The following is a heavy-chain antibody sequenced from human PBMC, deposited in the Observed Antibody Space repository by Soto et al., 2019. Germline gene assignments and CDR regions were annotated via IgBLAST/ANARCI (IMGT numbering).Heavy chain of an antibody. CDR3: AGPIAAAGTTPYYYGMDV. D-gene: IGHD6-13*01. J-gene: IGHJ6*02. V-gene: IGHV4-30-4*08. CDR2: IFDSGST. Sequence: PSETLSLTCTVPGGSISSHIYYWGWIRQPPGKGLEWIGYIFDSGSTYYNPSLRSRVTISVDTSKNQFSLKLTSVTAADTAVYYCAGPIAAAGTTPYYYGMDVWGQGTTVTVSS. CDR1: GGSISSHIYY.